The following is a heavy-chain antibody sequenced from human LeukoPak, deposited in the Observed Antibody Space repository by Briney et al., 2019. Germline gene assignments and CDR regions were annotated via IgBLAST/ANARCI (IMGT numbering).Heavy chain of an antibody. Sequence: GGSLRLSCEASGLSFSSYWMSWVRQAPGKGPEWVASIKQDGSEKYYVESVKGRFIISRDNAKQSLSLQMNSLRAEDTAVYYCAAGNQFDYWGQGTLVTVSS. D-gene: IGHD1-14*01. CDR1: GLSFSSYW. CDR3: AAGNQFDY. V-gene: IGHV3-7*05. CDR2: IKQDGSEK. J-gene: IGHJ4*02.